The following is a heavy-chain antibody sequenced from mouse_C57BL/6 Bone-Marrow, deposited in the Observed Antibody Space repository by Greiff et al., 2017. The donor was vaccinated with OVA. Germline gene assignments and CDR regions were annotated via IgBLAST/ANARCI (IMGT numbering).Heavy chain of an antibody. CDR3: AREEGYYGNYEYFDV. D-gene: IGHD2-1*01. CDR2: ISDGGSYT. V-gene: IGHV5-4*01. J-gene: IGHJ1*03. Sequence: EVQVVESGGGLVKPGGSLKLSCAASGFTFSSYAMSWVRQTPEKRLEWVATISDGGSYTYYPDNVKGRFTISRDNAKNNLYLQMSHLKSEDTAMYYCAREEGYYGNYEYFDVWGTGTTVTVSS. CDR1: GFTFSSYA.